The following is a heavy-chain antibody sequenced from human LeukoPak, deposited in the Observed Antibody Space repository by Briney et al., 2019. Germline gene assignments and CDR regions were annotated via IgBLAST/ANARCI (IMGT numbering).Heavy chain of an antibody. CDR1: GGSFSGYY. J-gene: IGHJ5*01. D-gene: IGHD2-15*01. Sequence: KSSETLSLTCAVYGGSFSGYYWSWIRQPPGKGLEWIGEINHSGSTNYNPSLKSRVTISVDTSKNQFSLKLSSVTAADTAVYYCARGGYCSGGSCYHNWFDSWGQGTLVTVSS. CDR2: INHSGST. CDR3: ARGGYCSGGSCYHNWFDS. V-gene: IGHV4-34*01.